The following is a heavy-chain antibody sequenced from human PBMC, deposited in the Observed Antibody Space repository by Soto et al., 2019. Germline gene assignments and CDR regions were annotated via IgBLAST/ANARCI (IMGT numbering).Heavy chain of an antibody. V-gene: IGHV4-59*01. D-gene: IGHD2-2*01. J-gene: IGHJ4*02. CDR2: IYYSGST. CDR1: GGSISSYY. Sequence: QVQLQESGPGLVKPSETLSLTCTVSGGSISSYYWSWIRQPPGKGLEWIGYIYYSGSTNYNPSLKGRVTISVDTSKNQFSLKLSSVTVADTAVYYCARRYWSSTRCFTYFDYWGQGTLVTVSS. CDR3: ARRYWSSTRCFTYFDY.